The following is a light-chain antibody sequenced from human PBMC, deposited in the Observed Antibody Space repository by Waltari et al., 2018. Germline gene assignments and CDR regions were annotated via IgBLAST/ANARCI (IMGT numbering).Light chain of an antibody. V-gene: IGKV3-20*01. CDR2: GAS. CDR1: QSVSRV. Sequence: ELVLTQSPGTLSLSPGERATLPCRASQSVSRVLAWYQQKPGQAPRLLIYGASNRATGIPDRFSGSVSGTDFSLTISRLDPEDFAVYYCQHYVRLPVTFGQGTKVEIK. J-gene: IGKJ1*01. CDR3: QHYVRLPVT.